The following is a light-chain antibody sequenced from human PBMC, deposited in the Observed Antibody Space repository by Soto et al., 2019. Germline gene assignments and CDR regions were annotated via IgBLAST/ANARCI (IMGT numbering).Light chain of an antibody. CDR2: AAS. Sequence: DIQMTQFPSSLSASVGDRVTITCRASQSISSYLNWYQQKPGEAPKLLIYAASSLQSGVPSRFSGSGSGTDFTLTISSLQPEDFATYYCQRAHSFPVTFGQGTKVDIK. J-gene: IGKJ1*01. CDR1: QSISSY. V-gene: IGKV1-39*01. CDR3: QRAHSFPVT.